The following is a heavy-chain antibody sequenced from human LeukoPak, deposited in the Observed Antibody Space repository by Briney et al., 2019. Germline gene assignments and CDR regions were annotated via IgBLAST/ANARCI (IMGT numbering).Heavy chain of an antibody. CDR3: AKSYSYLLKGFNY. Sequence: PGGSLRLTCAASGFTYSNYAMSWVRQAPGKGLEWVSGISDGGTTTYYTDSVRGRFTISRDNSKKTLSLQMSSLRAEDTALYYCAKSYSYLLKGFNYWGQGTLVTVSS. J-gene: IGHJ4*02. CDR2: ISDGGTTT. CDR1: GFTYSNYA. D-gene: IGHD5-24*01. V-gene: IGHV3-23*01.